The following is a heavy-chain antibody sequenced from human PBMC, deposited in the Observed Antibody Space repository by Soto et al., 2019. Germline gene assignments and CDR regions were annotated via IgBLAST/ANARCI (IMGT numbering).Heavy chain of an antibody. V-gene: IGHV1-2*04. Sequence: EASVKVSCKASGYTFTGYYMHWVRQAPGQGLEWMGWINPNSGGTNYAQKFQGWVTMTRDTSISTAYMELSRLRSDDTAVYYCAREKLGYCSGGSCRNSAYYGMDVWGQGTTVTVSS. CDR1: GYTFTGYY. CDR3: AREKLGYCSGGSCRNSAYYGMDV. J-gene: IGHJ6*02. D-gene: IGHD2-15*01. CDR2: INPNSGGT.